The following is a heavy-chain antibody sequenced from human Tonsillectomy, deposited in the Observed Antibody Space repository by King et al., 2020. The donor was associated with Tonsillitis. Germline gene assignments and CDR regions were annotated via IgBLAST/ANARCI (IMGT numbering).Heavy chain of an antibody. CDR1: GGTFSNYA. V-gene: IGHV1-69*01. J-gene: IGHJ4*02. CDR3: ARTERNYYDSSGYYIYFDY. D-gene: IGHD3-22*01. CDR2: IIPIFGTT. Sequence: QVQLVESATEVKKPGSSVKVSCKASGGTFSNYAISWVRQAPGQGLEWVGGIIPIFGTTNYAQKFQGRVTITADESTSTAYMELSSLRSEDTAVYYCARTERNYYDSSGYYIYFDYWGQGTLVTVSS.